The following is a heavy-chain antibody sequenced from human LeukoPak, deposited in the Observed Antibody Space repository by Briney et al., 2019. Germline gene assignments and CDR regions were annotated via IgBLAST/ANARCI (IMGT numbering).Heavy chain of an antibody. CDR1: GFTFSNFA. J-gene: IGHJ4*02. D-gene: IGHD5-18*01. CDR3: ARVGRGYSFNVYYFYY. CDR2: ISYDGSNK. Sequence: GGSLRLSCAASGFTFSNFAMHWVRQAPGKGLEWVAIISYDGSNKYYADSVKGRFTISRDNSKNTLYLQMNSLRAEDTAVYYCARVGRGYSFNVYYFYYWGQGTLVTVSS. V-gene: IGHV3-30*04.